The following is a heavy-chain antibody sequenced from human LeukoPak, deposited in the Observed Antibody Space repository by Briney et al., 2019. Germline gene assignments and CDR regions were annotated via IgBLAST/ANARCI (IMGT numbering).Heavy chain of an antibody. Sequence: GGSLRPSCGASGFTFSNYAMSCVRQPPGKWLEWVSGISNSGGSAYYADSVKGRFTISRDNSRNTLYLQMNSLRAEDTAVYYCAKGLRLGELSSGFDYWGQGTLVTVSS. V-gene: IGHV3-23*01. D-gene: IGHD3-16*02. CDR1: GFTFSNYA. CDR3: AKGLRLGELSSGFDY. CDR2: ISNSGGSA. J-gene: IGHJ4*02.